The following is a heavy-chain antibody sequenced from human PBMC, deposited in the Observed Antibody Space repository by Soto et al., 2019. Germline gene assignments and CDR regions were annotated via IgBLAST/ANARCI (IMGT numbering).Heavy chain of an antibody. CDR3: ARDLLGFGYTYADV. CDR2: IIPIDATV. Sequence: QVQLVQSGAEVKKPGSSVKVSCKASGGTFSNYALISWVRQAPGQGLEWMGGIIPIDATVNYAQKFQGRITITADEPTTPAYIDLGSLRSEDTAVYYCARDLLGFGYTYADVWGQGTTVTVSS. D-gene: IGHD3-10*01. CDR1: GGTFSNYA. V-gene: IGHV1-69*12. J-gene: IGHJ6*01.